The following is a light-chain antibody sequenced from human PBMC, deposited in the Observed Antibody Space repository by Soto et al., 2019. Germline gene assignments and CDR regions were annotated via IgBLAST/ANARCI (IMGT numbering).Light chain of an antibody. V-gene: IGKV1-5*03. Sequence: DIQMTQSPSTLSASVGDRVTITCRASQSISSWLAWYQQKPGKAPKLLIYKASTLQSGVPSRFSGSGSGTEFTLANSSLQPDDSATYYCQQYNDNWTFGQGTKVEIK. CDR2: KAS. CDR1: QSISSW. CDR3: QQYNDNWT. J-gene: IGKJ1*01.